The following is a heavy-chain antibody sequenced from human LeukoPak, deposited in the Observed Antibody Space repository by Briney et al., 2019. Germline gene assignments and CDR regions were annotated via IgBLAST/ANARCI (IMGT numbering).Heavy chain of an antibody. V-gene: IGHV3-23*01. Sequence: GVSLRLSCAASGFTFSSYAMSWVRQAPGKGLEWVSAISGSGGSTYYADSVKGRFTISRDNSKNTLYLQMNSLRAEDTAVYYCAKGAGIAAAGAGHFDYWGQGTLVTVSS. J-gene: IGHJ4*02. D-gene: IGHD6-13*01. CDR3: AKGAGIAAAGAGHFDY. CDR2: ISGSGGST. CDR1: GFTFSSYA.